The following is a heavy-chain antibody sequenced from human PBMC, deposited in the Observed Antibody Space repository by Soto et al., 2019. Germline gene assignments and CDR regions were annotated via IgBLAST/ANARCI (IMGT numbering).Heavy chain of an antibody. CDR3: AKDRAGYSSGWYPTGEYFQH. V-gene: IGHV3-30*18. CDR2: ISYDGSNK. CDR1: GFTFSSYG. J-gene: IGHJ1*01. D-gene: IGHD6-19*01. Sequence: GSLRLSCAASGFTFSSYGMHWVRQAPAKGLEWVAVISYDGSNKYYADSVKGRFTISRDNSKNTLYLQMNSLRAEDTAVYYCAKDRAGYSSGWYPTGEYFQHWGQGTLVTVSS.